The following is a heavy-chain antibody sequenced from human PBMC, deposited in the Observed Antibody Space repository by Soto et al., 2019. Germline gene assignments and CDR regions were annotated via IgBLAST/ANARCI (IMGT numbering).Heavy chain of an antibody. Sequence: PGGSLRLSCAASGFSFSGYWMSWVRHTPGKGLEWVATIKQDGSEKYYVDSVKGRFTISRDNAESSLYLQVSSLRAEDTVLYYCARLRTPGYYFDYWGQGTLVTVSS. CDR1: GFSFSGYW. V-gene: IGHV3-7*01. J-gene: IGHJ4*02. CDR2: IKQDGSEK. CDR3: ARLRTPGYYFDY.